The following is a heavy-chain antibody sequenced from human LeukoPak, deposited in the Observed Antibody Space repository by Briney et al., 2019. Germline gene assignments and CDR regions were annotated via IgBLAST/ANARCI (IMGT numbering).Heavy chain of an antibody. D-gene: IGHD3-10*01. J-gene: IGHJ4*02. CDR1: GSTFSSHG. CDR3: AREGTAGRYYFDY. CDR2: ISANNGNT. V-gene: IGHV1-18*01. Sequence: ASVKVSCKASGSTFSSHGITWVRQAPGQALEWMVWISANNGNTNYAQKLQGRVTVTTDTSTSIAYMELRSLRSDDTAVYYCAREGTAGRYYFDYWGQGTLVTVSS.